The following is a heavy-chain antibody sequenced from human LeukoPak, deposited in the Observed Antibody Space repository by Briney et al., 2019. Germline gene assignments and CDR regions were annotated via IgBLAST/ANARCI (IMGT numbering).Heavy chain of an antibody. D-gene: IGHD3-3*01. V-gene: IGHV1-46*01. CDR3: ARSDDGELDY. CDR2: INPRGGST. CDR1: GYTFTSYY. J-gene: IGHJ4*02. Sequence: ASVKVSCKASGYTFTSYYMHWVRQAPGQGPEWMGIINPRGGSTDYAQKFQDRVTITADESTSTAYMKLSSLRSEDTAVYYCARSDDGELDYWGQGTLVTVSS.